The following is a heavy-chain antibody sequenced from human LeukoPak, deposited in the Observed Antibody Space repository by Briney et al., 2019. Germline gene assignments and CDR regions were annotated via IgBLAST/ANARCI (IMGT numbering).Heavy chain of an antibody. V-gene: IGHV4-39*07. J-gene: IGHJ5*02. Sequence: SETLSLTCTVSAGSISSSSYYWSWIRQPPGKGLEWIGEINHSGSTNYNPSLKSRVTISVDTSKNQFSLKLSSVTAADTAVYYCARLWDDYGDYQPKTGNWFDPWGQGTLVTVSS. CDR3: ARLWDDYGDYQPKTGNWFDP. CDR1: AGSISSSSYY. D-gene: IGHD4-17*01. CDR2: INHSGST.